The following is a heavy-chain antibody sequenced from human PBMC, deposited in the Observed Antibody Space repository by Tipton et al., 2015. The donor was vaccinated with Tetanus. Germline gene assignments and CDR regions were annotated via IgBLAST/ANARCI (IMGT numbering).Heavy chain of an antibody. Sequence: SLRLSCTASGFTFSDYYMSWIRQAPGKGLEWVSDISSSGSTKYYADSVRGRFTISRDNAKKSLYLQMNSLRAEDTAVYYCARGCFVGGAVTRNAESFQHGGQGPLVLVS. CDR1: GFTFSDYY. D-gene: IGHD3-16*01. CDR3: ARGCFVGGAVTRNAESFQH. CDR2: ISSSGSTK. J-gene: IGHJ1*01. V-gene: IGHV3-11*01.